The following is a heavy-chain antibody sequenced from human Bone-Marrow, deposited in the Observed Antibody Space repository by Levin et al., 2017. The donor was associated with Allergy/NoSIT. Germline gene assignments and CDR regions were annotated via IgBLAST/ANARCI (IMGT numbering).Heavy chain of an antibody. CDR3: VRGVGGSWNWFDT. V-gene: IGHV4-31*03. CDR2: VYYGVNT. CDR1: GGSFSIGGFY. D-gene: IGHD2-15*01. J-gene: IGHJ5*02. Sequence: SETLSLTCTFSGGSFSIGGFYWTWIRQQPGKGLEWIGYVYYGVNTYYNPSLKSRVTISEDTSKNQFSLKLTSVTAADTAVYYCVRGVGGSWNWFDTWGQGILVTVSS.